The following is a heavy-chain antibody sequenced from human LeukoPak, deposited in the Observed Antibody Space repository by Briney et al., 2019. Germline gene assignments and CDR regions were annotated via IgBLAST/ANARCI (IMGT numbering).Heavy chain of an antibody. Sequence: ASVKVSCKASGYTFTSYYMHWVRQATGQGLEWMGWMNPNSGNTGYAQKFQGRVTMTRHTSISTAYMELGSLKSEDTAVYYCAKIGAAARRTPNPRWFDPWGQGTLVTVSS. CDR3: AKIGAAARRTPNPRWFDP. CDR1: GYTFTSYY. CDR2: MNPNSGNT. V-gene: IGHV1-8*02. D-gene: IGHD6-6*01. J-gene: IGHJ5*02.